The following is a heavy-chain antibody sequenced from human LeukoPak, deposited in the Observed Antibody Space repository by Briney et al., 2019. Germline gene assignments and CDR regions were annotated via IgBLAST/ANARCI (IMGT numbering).Heavy chain of an antibody. V-gene: IGHV3-23*01. CDR2: ISGSGGST. CDR1: GFTVSSNY. CDR3: AKHVGYYDSSGEYYFDY. Sequence: GGSLRLSCAASGFTVSSNYMSWVRQAPGKGLEWVSAISGSGGSTYYADSVKGRFTISRDNSKNTLYLQMNSLRAEDTAVYYCAKHVGYYDSSGEYYFDYWGQGTLVTVSS. D-gene: IGHD3-22*01. J-gene: IGHJ4*02.